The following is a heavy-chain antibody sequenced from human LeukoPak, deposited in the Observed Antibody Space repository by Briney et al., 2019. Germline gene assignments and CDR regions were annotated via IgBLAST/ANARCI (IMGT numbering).Heavy chain of an antibody. CDR3: ARARRITIFGVVTGNAFDI. J-gene: IGHJ3*02. Sequence: PSETLSLTCAVYGGSFSGYYWSWIRQPPGKGLEWIGSIYYSGSTYYNPSLKSRVTISVDTSKNQFSLKLSSVTAADTAVYYCARARRITIFGVVTGNAFDIWGQGTIVTVSS. V-gene: IGHV4-34*01. CDR2: IYYSGST. CDR1: GGSFSGYY. D-gene: IGHD3-3*01.